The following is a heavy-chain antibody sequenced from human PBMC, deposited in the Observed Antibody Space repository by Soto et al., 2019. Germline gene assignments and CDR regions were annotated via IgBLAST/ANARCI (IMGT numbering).Heavy chain of an antibody. J-gene: IGHJ6*02. D-gene: IGHD3-3*01. V-gene: IGHV1-18*01. CDR3: AREHGREGYDFWSGYSYGMDV. Sequence: ASVKFSCKASGYTFTSYGISWVRQAPGQGLEWMGWISAYNGNTNYAQKLQGRVTMTTDTSTSTAYMELRSLRSDDTAVYYCAREHGREGYDFWSGYSYGMDVWGQGTTVTVSS. CDR2: ISAYNGNT. CDR1: GYTFTSYG.